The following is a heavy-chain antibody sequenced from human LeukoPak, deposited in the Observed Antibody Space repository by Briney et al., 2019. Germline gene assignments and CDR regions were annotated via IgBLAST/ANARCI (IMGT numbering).Heavy chain of an antibody. CDR2: IYHSGST. Sequence: PSQTLSLTCTVSGGSISSGGYYWSWIRQPPGKGREWIGYIYHSGSTYYNPSLKSRVTISVDRSKNQFSLKLSSVTAADTAVYYCAINSSGDSSGYDYWGQGILVTVSS. V-gene: IGHV4-30-2*01. J-gene: IGHJ4*02. CDR1: GGSISSGGYY. CDR3: AINSSGDSSGYDY. D-gene: IGHD3-22*01.